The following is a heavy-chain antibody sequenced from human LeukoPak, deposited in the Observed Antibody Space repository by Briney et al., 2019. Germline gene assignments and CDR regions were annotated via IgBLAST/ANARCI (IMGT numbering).Heavy chain of an antibody. CDR3: AKEYCSSTSCYTTIDY. D-gene: IGHD2-2*02. J-gene: IGHJ4*02. CDR1: GFTFSSYG. CDR2: ISYDGSNK. Sequence: GRSLRLSCAASGFTFSSYGMHWVRQAPGKGLEWVAVISYDGSNKYYADSVKGRFTISRDNSKNTLYLQMNSLRAEDTAVYYCAKEYCSSTSCYTTIDYWGQGTLVTVSS. V-gene: IGHV3-30*18.